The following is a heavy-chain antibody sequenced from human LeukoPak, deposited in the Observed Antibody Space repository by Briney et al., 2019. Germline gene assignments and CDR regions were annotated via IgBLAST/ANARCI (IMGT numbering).Heavy chain of an antibody. CDR3: AKSTSGIAYDI. V-gene: IGHV3-23*01. J-gene: IGHJ3*02. CDR1: GFAFSNYG. Sequence: AGGSLRLSCAASGFAFSNYGMNWVRQAPGKGLQWVSTVSGSGGSTFYADSVKGRFTISRDNSKNTLFLQMNSLRAEDTAVYYCAKSTSGIAYDIWGQGTTVTVSS. D-gene: IGHD2-15*01. CDR2: VSGSGGST.